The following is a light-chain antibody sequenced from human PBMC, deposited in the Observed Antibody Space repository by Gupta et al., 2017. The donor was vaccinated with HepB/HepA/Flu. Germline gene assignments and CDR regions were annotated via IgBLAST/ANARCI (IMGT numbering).Light chain of an antibody. CDR1: SGHSRYA. CDR3: QTWDTGIRV. CDR2: VHSDGSH. J-gene: IGLJ3*02. V-gene: IGLV4-69*01. Sequence: QLVVTQSPSASASLGASVKLTCTLSSGHSRYAIAWHQQQSEKGPRYLMKVHSDGSHDKGDGIPDRFSGSSSGAERYLIISSLHPEDEADYYCQTWDTGIRVFGGGTKLTVL.